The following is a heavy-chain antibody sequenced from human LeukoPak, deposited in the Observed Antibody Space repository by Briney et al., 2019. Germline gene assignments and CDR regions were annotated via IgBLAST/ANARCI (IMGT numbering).Heavy chain of an antibody. J-gene: IGHJ3*02. CDR2: IYPGDSDT. CDR3: ARHRVGIYSRNHAFDI. V-gene: IGHV5-51*01. D-gene: IGHD1-26*01. Sequence: GESLKISCKGSGYTFSSNWIGWARQMPGKGLEWMGIIYPGDSDTRYSPSFQGQVTISADKSSSTAYLQWSSLKASDTAMYYCARHRVGIYSRNHAFDIWGQGTMVTVSS. CDR1: GYTFSSNW.